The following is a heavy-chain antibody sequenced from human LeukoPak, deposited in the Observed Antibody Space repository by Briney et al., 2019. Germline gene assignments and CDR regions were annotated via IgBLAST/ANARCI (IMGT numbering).Heavy chain of an antibody. Sequence: GESLKISRKGSGYSFTTYWIGWVRQMPGKGLEWMGIIFPGDSDATYSPSFQGQVTISADKSISTAYLQWSSLKASDTAMYYCARQDESSAGAFQHWGPGTLVTVSS. D-gene: IGHD6-13*01. CDR3: ARQDESSAGAFQH. CDR2: IFPGDSDA. J-gene: IGHJ1*01. V-gene: IGHV5-51*01. CDR1: GYSFTTYW.